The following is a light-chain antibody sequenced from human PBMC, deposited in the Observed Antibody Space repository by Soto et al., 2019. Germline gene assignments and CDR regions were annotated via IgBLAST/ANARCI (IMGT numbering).Light chain of an antibody. V-gene: IGKV2-28*01. J-gene: IGKJ2*01. CDR3: MQGLPTPYT. CDR1: QSLLHSDGYNY. Sequence: DIVMTQSPLSLPVTPGEAASISCRSSQSLLHSDGYNYLDWYLQKPGQSPQLLIYLGSNRASGVPDRISGSGSGTDFTLKISRVEAEDVGVYYCMQGLPTPYTFGLVTKLEIK. CDR2: LGS.